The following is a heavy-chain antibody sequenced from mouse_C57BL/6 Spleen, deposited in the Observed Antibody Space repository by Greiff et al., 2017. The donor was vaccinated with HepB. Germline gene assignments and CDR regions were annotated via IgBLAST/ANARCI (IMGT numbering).Heavy chain of an antibody. CDR2: ISSGSSTI. Sequence: EVQRVESGGGLVKPGGSLTLSCAASGFTFSDYGMHWVRQAPEKGLAWVAYISSGSSTIYYADTVKGRFTISRDNAKNTLFLQMTSLRSEDTAMYYCATYGSSPDYWGQGTTLTVSS. V-gene: IGHV5-17*01. CDR3: ATYGSSPDY. D-gene: IGHD1-1*01. J-gene: IGHJ2*01. CDR1: GFTFSDYG.